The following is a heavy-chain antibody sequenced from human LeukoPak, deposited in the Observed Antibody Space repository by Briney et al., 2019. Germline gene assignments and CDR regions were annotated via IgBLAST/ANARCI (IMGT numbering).Heavy chain of an antibody. Sequence: GGSLRLSCAASGFTFSNYWMSWVHQAPGKGLEWVANIKHDGSEKYYVDSVKGRFTISRDNAKNSLYLQMNTLRAEDTAVYYCARLRYSYGFAFDTWGQGTMVTVSS. V-gene: IGHV3-7*01. D-gene: IGHD1-26*01. CDR1: GFTFSNYW. J-gene: IGHJ3*02. CDR2: IKHDGSEK. CDR3: ARLRYSYGFAFDT.